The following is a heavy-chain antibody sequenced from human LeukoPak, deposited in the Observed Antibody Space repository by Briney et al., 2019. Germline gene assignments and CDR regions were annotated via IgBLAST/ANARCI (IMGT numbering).Heavy chain of an antibody. J-gene: IGHJ4*02. Sequence: PGGSLRLSCPVSGFTFSSYAMSWVRQAPGRGLEWVSVISTSGESAYYADSVKGRFTISRDNSKNSLYLQMNSLRDEDTAVYYCARAMLLRKSGAYFDYWGQGTLVTVSS. CDR2: ISTSGESA. D-gene: IGHD3-10*02. V-gene: IGHV3-23*01. CDR1: GFTFSSYA. CDR3: ARAMLLRKSGAYFDY.